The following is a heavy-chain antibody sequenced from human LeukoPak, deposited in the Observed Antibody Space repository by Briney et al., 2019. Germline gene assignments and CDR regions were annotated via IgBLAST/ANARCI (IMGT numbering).Heavy chain of an antibody. Sequence: PGGSLRLSCAASGFTFSSYGMSWVRQAPGKGLEWVSAISGSGGSTYYADSVKGRFTISRDNSKNTLYLQMNSLRAEDTAVYYCAKDSAPYDILTGYSYWGQGTLVTVSS. J-gene: IGHJ4*02. CDR2: ISGSGGST. CDR1: GFTFSSYG. V-gene: IGHV3-23*01. D-gene: IGHD3-9*01. CDR3: AKDSAPYDILTGYSY.